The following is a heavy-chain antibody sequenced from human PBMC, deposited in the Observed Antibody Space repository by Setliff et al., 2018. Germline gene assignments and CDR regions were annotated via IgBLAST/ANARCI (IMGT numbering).Heavy chain of an antibody. CDR2: FYHSGST. D-gene: IGHD3-10*01. Sequence: PSETLSLTCNVSGGSISSYYWTWIRQPPGKGLEWIGYFYHSGSTNYNPSLKGRVTMTSDTSRNQLSLKLTSVSAADTAIYYCARSSHYASGNSHNYYMDVWGKGTAVTVSS. V-gene: IGHV4-59*08. CDR1: GGSISSYY. CDR3: ARSSHYASGNSHNYYMDV. J-gene: IGHJ6*03.